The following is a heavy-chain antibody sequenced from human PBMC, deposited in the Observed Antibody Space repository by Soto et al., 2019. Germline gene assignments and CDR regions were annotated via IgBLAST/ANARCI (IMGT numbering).Heavy chain of an antibody. CDR1: GFTFSTYA. Sequence: EVQLLESGGGLVQPGGSLRLSCAASGFTFSTYAMSWVRQAPGKGLEWVSTIDNSGGITYYADSVKGRFTISRDNSKNTLYLQMNSLRAEDTAEYYCAKGGYNYGFLFDCWGQGTLVTVSS. CDR2: IDNSGGIT. CDR3: AKGGYNYGFLFDC. D-gene: IGHD5-18*01. J-gene: IGHJ4*02. V-gene: IGHV3-23*05.